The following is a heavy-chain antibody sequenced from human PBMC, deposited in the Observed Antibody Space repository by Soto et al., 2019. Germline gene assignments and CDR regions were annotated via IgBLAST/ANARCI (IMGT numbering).Heavy chain of an antibody. CDR1: GGSISSGGYS. D-gene: IGHD3-22*01. V-gene: IGHV4-30-2*03. CDR3: ARHDSMIVVVNTFDY. J-gene: IGHJ4*02. CDR2: IYHSGST. Sequence: SETLSLTCAVSGGSISSGGYSWSWIRQPPGKGLEWIGYIYHSGSTYYNPSLKSRVTISVDTSKNQFSLKLSSVTAADTAVYYCARHDSMIVVVNTFDYWGQGTLVTVSS.